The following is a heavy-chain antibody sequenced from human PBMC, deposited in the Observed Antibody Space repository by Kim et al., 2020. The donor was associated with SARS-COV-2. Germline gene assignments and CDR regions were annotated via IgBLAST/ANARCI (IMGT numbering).Heavy chain of an antibody. CDR1: GGSISSGGYY. CDR2: IYYSGST. J-gene: IGHJ3*02. V-gene: IGHV4-31*03. D-gene: IGHD4-17*01. CDR3: AREFSTVTDAFDI. Sequence: SETLSLTCTVSGGSISSGGYYWSWIRQHPGKGLEWIGYIYYSGSTYYNPSLKSRVTISVDTSKNQFSLKLGSVTAADTAVYYCAREFSTVTDAFDIWGQGTRVTVSS.